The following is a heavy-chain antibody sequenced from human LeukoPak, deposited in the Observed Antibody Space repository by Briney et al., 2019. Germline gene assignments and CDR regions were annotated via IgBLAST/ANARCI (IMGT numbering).Heavy chain of an antibody. CDR3: ARGYCSGGSCYAARWWFDP. V-gene: IGHV3-30-3*01. CDR2: ISYDGSNK. Sequence: GGSLRLSCAASGFTFSSYAMHWVRQAPGKGLEWVAVISYDGSNKYYADSVKGRFTISRDNSKNTLYLQMNSLRAEDTAVYYCARGYCSGGSCYAARWWFDPWGQGTLVTVSS. D-gene: IGHD2-15*01. J-gene: IGHJ5*02. CDR1: GFTFSSYA.